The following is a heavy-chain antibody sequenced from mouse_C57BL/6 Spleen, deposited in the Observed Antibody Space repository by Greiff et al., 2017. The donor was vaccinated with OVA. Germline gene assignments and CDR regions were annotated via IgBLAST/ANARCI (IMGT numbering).Heavy chain of an antibody. CDR3: ANADYSNYAFAY. J-gene: IGHJ3*01. D-gene: IGHD2-5*01. Sequence: VQLQQSGPGLVAPSQSLSITCTVSGFSLTSSGVSWVRQPPGKGLEWLGVIWGDGSTNYHSALISRLCISKDNSKSQVFLKLNSQQADDTATYYCANADYSNYAFAYWGQGTLVTVSA. V-gene: IGHV2-3*01. CDR2: IWGDGST. CDR1: GFSLTSSG.